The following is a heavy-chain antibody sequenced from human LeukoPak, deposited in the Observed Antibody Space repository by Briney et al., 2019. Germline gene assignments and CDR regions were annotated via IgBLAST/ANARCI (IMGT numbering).Heavy chain of an antibody. CDR2: ISSSSSYI. Sequence: GGSLRLSCAASGFTFSNYSMNWVRQAPGKGLGWVSSISSSSSYIYYADSVKGRFTISRDNAKNSLYLQMNSLRAEDTAVYYCARALRSTSSDYWGQGTLVTVSS. D-gene: IGHD2-2*01. CDR1: GFTFSNYS. V-gene: IGHV3-21*01. J-gene: IGHJ4*02. CDR3: ARALRSTSSDY.